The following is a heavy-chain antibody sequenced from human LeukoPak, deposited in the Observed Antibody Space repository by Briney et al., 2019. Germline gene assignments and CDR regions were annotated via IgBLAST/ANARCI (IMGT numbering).Heavy chain of an antibody. CDR2: IYSGGST. CDR3: ARDTSGDFWSGYYTGTLDY. CDR1: GFTVSSNY. D-gene: IGHD3-3*01. Sequence: PGGSLRLSCAASGFTVSSNYMSWVRQAPGKGLEWVSVIYSGGSTYYADSVKGRFTISRDNSKNTLYLQMNSLRAEDTAVYYCARDTSGDFWSGYYTGTLDYWGQGTLVTVSS. J-gene: IGHJ4*02. V-gene: IGHV3-66*01.